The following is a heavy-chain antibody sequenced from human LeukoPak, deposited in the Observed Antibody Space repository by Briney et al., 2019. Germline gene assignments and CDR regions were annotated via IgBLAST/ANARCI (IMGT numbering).Heavy chain of an antibody. D-gene: IGHD2-21*01. CDR2: ISSNGGST. J-gene: IGHJ2*01. CDR3: VKSIPHWYFDL. V-gene: IGHV3-23*01. CDR1: GFTFSSYA. Sequence: GGSLRLSCAASGFTFSSYAMNWVRQAPGKGLEWVSSISSNGGSTNYADSVKGRFTISRDNSKNTLYLQMNSLRAEDTAVYYCVKSIPHWYFDLWGRGNLVTVSS.